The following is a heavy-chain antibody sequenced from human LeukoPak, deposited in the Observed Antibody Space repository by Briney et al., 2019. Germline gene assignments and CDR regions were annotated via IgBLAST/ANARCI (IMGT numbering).Heavy chain of an antibody. J-gene: IGHJ4*02. D-gene: IGHD4-17*01. CDR1: GFTFSNYG. CDR3: AKEDDDYGASSFDY. Sequence: GSLRLSCAASGFTFSNYGVSWVRQAPGKGLEWVAVISYDGSNKYYADSVKGRFTISRDNSKNTLYLQMNSLRAEGTAVYYCAKEDDDYGASSFDYWGQGTLVTVSS. V-gene: IGHV3-30*18. CDR2: ISYDGSNK.